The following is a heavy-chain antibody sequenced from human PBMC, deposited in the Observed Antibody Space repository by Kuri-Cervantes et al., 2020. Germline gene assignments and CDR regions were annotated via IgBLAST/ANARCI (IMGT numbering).Heavy chain of an antibody. J-gene: IGHJ5*02. CDR3: AVGPEGYCSGGSCYSGSPYNWFDP. CDR2: IYYSGST. D-gene: IGHD2-15*01. CDR1: GGSISSGGYY. Sequence: SETLSLTCTVSGGSISSGGYYWSWIRQHPGKGLEWIEYIYYSGSTYYNPSLKSRVTISVDTSKNQFSLKLSSVTAADTAVYYCAVGPEGYCSGGSCYSGSPYNWFDPWGQGTLVTVSS. V-gene: IGHV4-31*03.